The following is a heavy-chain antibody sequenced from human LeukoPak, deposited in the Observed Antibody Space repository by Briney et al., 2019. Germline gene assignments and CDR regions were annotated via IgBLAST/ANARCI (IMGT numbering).Heavy chain of an antibody. CDR2: IHFSGST. J-gene: IGHJ4*02. CDR1: GGSISSYY. Sequence: SETLSLTCSVSGGSISSYYWSWIRQSPGKGLEWIGYIHFSGSTDYNPSLKSRVTISVDTSKNQFSLKLSPVTAADTAVYYCARVGSSSRYLSSDYWGQGTLVTVSS. D-gene: IGHD6-13*01. V-gene: IGHV4-59*01. CDR3: ARVGSSSRYLSSDY.